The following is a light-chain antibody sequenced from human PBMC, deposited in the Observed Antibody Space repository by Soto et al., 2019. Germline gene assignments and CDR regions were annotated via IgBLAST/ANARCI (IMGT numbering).Light chain of an antibody. V-gene: IGKV1-5*01. J-gene: IGKJ4*01. CDR2: DAS. CDR3: QQYSSYFLIT. Sequence: DIQMTQSPSTLAASVGDRVTITCRASQSISKWLAWYQQKPGKGPKLLIHDASRSESGVSSRFSGSGSGTEFTLTISSLQPDDFATYYCQQYSSYFLITFGGGTKVEIK. CDR1: QSISKW.